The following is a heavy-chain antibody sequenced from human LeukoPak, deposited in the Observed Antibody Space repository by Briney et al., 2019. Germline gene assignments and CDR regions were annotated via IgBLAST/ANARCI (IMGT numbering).Heavy chain of an antibody. CDR2: IYYSGST. J-gene: IGHJ3*02. CDR1: GGSISSDIYY. V-gene: IGHV4-61*01. Sequence: SETLSLTCTVSGGSISSDIYYWSWIRQPPGKGLEWIGYIYYSGSTNYNPSLKSRVTISVDTSKNQFSLKLSSVTAADTAVYYCARAKSSKRHYYGSEDAFDIWGQGTMVTVSS. D-gene: IGHD3-10*01. CDR3: ARAKSSKRHYYGSEDAFDI.